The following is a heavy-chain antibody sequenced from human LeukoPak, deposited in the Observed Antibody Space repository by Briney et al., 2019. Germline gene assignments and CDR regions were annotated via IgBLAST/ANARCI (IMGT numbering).Heavy chain of an antibody. V-gene: IGHV4-4*07. CDR3: AREQDGSGSYYNPPWFDP. J-gene: IGHJ5*02. D-gene: IGHD3-10*01. CDR1: GGSISSYY. CDR2: IYTSGST. Sequence: SETLSLTCTVSGGSISSYYWSWIRQTAGKGLEWIGRIYTSGSTNYNPSLKSRVTMSVDTSKNQFSLKLSSVTAADTAVYYCAREQDGSGSYYNPPWFDPWGQGTLVTVSS.